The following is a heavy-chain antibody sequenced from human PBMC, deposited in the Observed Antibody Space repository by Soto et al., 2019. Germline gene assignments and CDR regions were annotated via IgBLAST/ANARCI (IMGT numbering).Heavy chain of an antibody. D-gene: IGHD2-2*02. Sequence: SSVKASCKASGGTFSSYAISWVRQAPGQGLEWMGGIIPIFGTANYAQKFQGRVTITADESTSTAYMELSSLRSEDTAVYYCASNVLVPAAILTHYYYGMDVWG. V-gene: IGHV1-69*13. J-gene: IGHJ6*02. CDR2: IIPIFGTA. CDR1: GGTFSSYA. CDR3: ASNVLVPAAILTHYYYGMDV.